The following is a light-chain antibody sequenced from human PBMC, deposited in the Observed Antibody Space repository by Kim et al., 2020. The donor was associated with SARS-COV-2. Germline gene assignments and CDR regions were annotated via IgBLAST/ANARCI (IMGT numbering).Light chain of an antibody. CDR3: QHYIRFPYT. CDR2: QAS. Sequence: ASVGDRVSIPCRASQIIETYLAWYQQKPGKAPALLIYQASSLHIGVPSRFSGSGSGTEFTLTINSLQPDDFATYYCQHYIRFPYTFGQGTKVDIK. CDR1: QIIETY. J-gene: IGKJ2*01. V-gene: IGKV1-5*01.